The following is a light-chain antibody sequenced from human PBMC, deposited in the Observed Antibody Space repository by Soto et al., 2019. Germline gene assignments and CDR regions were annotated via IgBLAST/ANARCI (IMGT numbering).Light chain of an antibody. Sequence: QSVLTRPASVSGSPGQSITMSCTGTSSDVGGYKFVSWYQQHPGKAPKLMIYEVSNRPSGVSSRFSGSKSGNTASLTISGLQAEDEADYYCGSYTGSIYVFGTGTKVTVL. V-gene: IGLV2-14*01. CDR1: SSDVGGYKF. CDR3: GSYTGSIYV. CDR2: EVS. J-gene: IGLJ1*01.